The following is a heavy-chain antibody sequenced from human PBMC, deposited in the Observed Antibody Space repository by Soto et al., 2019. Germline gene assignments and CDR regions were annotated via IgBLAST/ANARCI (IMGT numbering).Heavy chain of an antibody. Sequence: QVQLVQSGDEVKKPGASVKVSCKASGYTFSSYGISWVRQAPGQGLEWMGWISAYNGNTNYAQNLQGRVTMTTGTSTNTAYMELRSLRSDDTAVYYCARDVRVATTTIRAEGWFDPWGQGTLVTVSS. CDR2: ISAYNGNT. V-gene: IGHV1-18*01. CDR3: ARDVRVATTTIRAEGWFDP. J-gene: IGHJ5*02. D-gene: IGHD5-12*01. CDR1: GYTFSSYG.